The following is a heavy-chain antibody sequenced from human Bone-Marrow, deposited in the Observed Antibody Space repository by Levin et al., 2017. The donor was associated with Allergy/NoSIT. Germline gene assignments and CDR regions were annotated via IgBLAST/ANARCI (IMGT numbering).Heavy chain of an antibody. CDR3: ARGDGYSSGWNWFDS. J-gene: IGHJ5*01. V-gene: IGHV1-46*01. Sequence: GASVKVSCKASGYSFTSYYMHWVRQAPGQGLEWMGIINPSGGSTNYAQKFQGRVTMTRDTSTSTVYMELSTLRSEDTAMYYCARGDGYSSGWNWFDSWAQGTLVTVSS. CDR2: INPSGGST. D-gene: IGHD6-19*01. CDR1: GYSFTSYY.